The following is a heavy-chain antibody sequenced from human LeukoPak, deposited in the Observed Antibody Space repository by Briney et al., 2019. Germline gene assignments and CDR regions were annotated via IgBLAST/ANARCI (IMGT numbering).Heavy chain of an antibody. CDR3: ARDRNGDYYFDY. V-gene: IGHV3-53*01. J-gene: IGHJ4*02. CDR1: GFTVSSNY. Sequence: GGSLRLSCAASGFTVSSNYMSWVRQAPGKGLEWVSVIYSGGSTYYADSVKGRFTISRNNSKNTLYPQMNSLRAEDTAVYYRARDRNGDYYFDYWGQGTLVTVSS. D-gene: IGHD4-17*01. CDR2: IYSGGST.